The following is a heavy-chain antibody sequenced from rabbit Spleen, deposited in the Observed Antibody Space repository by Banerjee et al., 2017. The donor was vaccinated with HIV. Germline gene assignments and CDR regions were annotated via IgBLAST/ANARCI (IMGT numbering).Heavy chain of an antibody. J-gene: IGHJ4*01. D-gene: IGHD4-1*01. CDR2: IDAGYRGNT. Sequence: QEQLEESGGDLVKPEGSLTLTCTASGFSFSSSYWICWVRQAPGKGLEWIACIDAGYRGNTYYASWARGRFTVSKTSSTTVTLRMTSLTAADTATYFCARDGSGWGANFNLWGQGTLVTVS. CDR1: GFSFSSSYW. V-gene: IGHV1S45*01. CDR3: ARDGSGWGANFNL.